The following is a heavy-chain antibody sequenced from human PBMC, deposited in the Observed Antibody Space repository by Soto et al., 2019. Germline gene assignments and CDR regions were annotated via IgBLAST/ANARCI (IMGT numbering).Heavy chain of an antibody. CDR1: GGSISSGGYY. CDR3: ARAFLWYHCATDYYHRFCR. Sequence: SETLSLTCTVSGGSISSGGYYWSWIRQHPGKGLEWIGYIYYSGSTYYNPSLQSRITISVDTSKNQLSLKLSSAPAAHPAVLYCARAFLWYHCATDYYHRFCRWGQGTLIT. V-gene: IGHV4-31*03. CDR2: IYYSGST. D-gene: IGHD3-10*01. J-gene: IGHJ5*02.